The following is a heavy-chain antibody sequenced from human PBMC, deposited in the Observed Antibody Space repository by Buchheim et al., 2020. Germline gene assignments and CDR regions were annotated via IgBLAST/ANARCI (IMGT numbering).Heavy chain of an antibody. V-gene: IGHV3-21*01. Sequence: EVQLVESGGGLVKPGGSLRLSCAASGFIFSSYSMNWVRQAPGKGLEWVSSISVSSSYRYYADSVKGRFTISRDNAKNSLYLQMNSLRAEDTAVYYCVRVDSGYYFLDYWGQGTL. J-gene: IGHJ4*02. D-gene: IGHD3-22*01. CDR2: ISVSSSYR. CDR1: GFIFSSYS. CDR3: VRVDSGYYFLDY.